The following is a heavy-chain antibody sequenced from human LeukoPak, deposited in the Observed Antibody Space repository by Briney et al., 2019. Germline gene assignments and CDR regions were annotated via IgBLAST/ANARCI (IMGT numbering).Heavy chain of an antibody. Sequence: ASVKVSCKASGYTFTSYDINWVRQATGQGPEWMGWMNPNSGNTGYAQKFQGRVTITRNTSISTAYMELSSLRSEDTAVYYCARRVDYGDYYDYWGQGTLVTVSS. J-gene: IGHJ4*02. CDR3: ARRVDYGDYYDY. V-gene: IGHV1-8*03. CDR1: GYTFTSYD. D-gene: IGHD4-17*01. CDR2: MNPNSGNT.